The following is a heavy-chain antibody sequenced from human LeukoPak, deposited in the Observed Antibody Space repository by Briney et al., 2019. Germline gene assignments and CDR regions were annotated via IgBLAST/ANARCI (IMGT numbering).Heavy chain of an antibody. CDR2: IYYSGST. J-gene: IGHJ3*02. D-gene: IGHD3-22*01. Sequence: LETLSLTCTVSGGSISSYYWSWIRQPPGKGLEWIGYIYYSGSTNYNPSLKSRVTISVDTSKNQFSLKLSSVTAADTAVYYCARGGQPPYYYDSSGPDYAFDIWGQGTMVTVSS. V-gene: IGHV4-59*01. CDR3: ARGGQPPYYYDSSGPDYAFDI. CDR1: GGSISSYY.